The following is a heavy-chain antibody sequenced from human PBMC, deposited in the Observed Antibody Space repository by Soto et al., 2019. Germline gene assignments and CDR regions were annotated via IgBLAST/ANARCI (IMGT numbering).Heavy chain of an antibody. J-gene: IGHJ4*02. CDR3: ASYGSGSYR. CDR2: IKQDGSEK. Sequence: EVQLVESGGGLVQPGGSLRLSCAASGFTFSSYWMSWVRQAPGKGLEWVANIKQDGSEKYYVDSVKGRFTISRDNAKNSLYLQMNSLRAEDTAVYYFASYGSGSYRWGQGTLVTVSP. CDR1: GFTFSSYW. D-gene: IGHD3-10*01. V-gene: IGHV3-7*01.